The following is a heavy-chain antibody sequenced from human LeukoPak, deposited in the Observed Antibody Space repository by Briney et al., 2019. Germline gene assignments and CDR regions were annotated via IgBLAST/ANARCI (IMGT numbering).Heavy chain of an antibody. CDR3: ARDLYSSSSGPSYCGGDCLNDY. Sequence: GRSLRLSRAPSRFTSRSSGTHRVSAAPGKGLESVAVLWYDGSNKYFADCVKGRFTISRDNCKNTLYLQMNSLRVEETVVYYCARDLYSSSSGPSYCGGDCLNDYYGQGNLVTVSS. CDR1: RFTSRSSG. D-gene: IGHD2-21*02. V-gene: IGHV3-33*01. J-gene: IGHJ4*02. CDR2: LWYDGSNK.